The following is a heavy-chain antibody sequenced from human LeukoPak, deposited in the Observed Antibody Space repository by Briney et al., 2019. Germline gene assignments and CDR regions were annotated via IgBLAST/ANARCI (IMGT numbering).Heavy chain of an antibody. CDR1: GFTFSSYA. J-gene: IGHJ4*02. Sequence: HPGGSLRLSCAASGFTFSSYAMSWVRQAPGKGLEGVSAFSGSGGSTYYADSVKGRFTISRDNSKNTLYLQMNSLRAADTAVYYCAKETWGVAGLFDYWGQGTLVTVSS. CDR3: AKETWGVAGLFDY. D-gene: IGHD6-19*01. CDR2: FSGSGGST. V-gene: IGHV3-23*01.